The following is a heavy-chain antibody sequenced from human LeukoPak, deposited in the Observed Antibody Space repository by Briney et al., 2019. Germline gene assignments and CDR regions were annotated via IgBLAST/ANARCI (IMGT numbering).Heavy chain of an antibody. J-gene: IGHJ3*02. V-gene: IGHV4-30-4*01. Sequence: SQTLSLACTVSGGSLRSGDYYRSWIRQPPGKGLEWIGYIYYSGSTYYNPSLKSRVTISVDTSKNQFSLKLSSVTAAATAVYYCARETYYYGSGSHFPDAFDIWGQGTMVTVSS. D-gene: IGHD3-10*01. CDR2: IYYSGST. CDR3: ARETYYYGSGSHFPDAFDI. CDR1: GGSLRSGDYY.